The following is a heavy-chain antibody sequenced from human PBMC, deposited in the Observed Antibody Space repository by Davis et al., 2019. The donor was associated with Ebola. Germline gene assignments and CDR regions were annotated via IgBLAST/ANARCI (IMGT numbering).Heavy chain of an antibody. J-gene: IGHJ4*02. D-gene: IGHD2-2*01. V-gene: IGHV3-7*01. CDR2: IKQDGGEK. Sequence: GESLKISCEASGLTFSTYWMSWVRQAPGKGLEWVANIKQDGGEKYYGDSVKGRFTISRDNSRNTLYVQMNSLRAEDTAVYYCAKGDCDSTSCLGAIDYWGQGTLVSVSS. CDR1: GLTFSTYW. CDR3: AKGDCDSTSCLGAIDY.